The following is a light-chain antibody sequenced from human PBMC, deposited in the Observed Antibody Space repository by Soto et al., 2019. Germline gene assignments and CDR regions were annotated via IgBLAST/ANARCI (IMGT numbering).Light chain of an antibody. Sequence: QSVLTQPPSASGTPGQRVTISCSGSSSNIGSNTVNWYQQPPGTAPKLLIYSNNQRPSGVPDRFSDSKSGTSASLAISGLQSEDEADYYCAAWDDSLNGWVFGGGTQLTVL. CDR1: SSNIGSNT. V-gene: IGLV1-44*01. CDR3: AAWDDSLNGWV. CDR2: SNN. J-gene: IGLJ3*02.